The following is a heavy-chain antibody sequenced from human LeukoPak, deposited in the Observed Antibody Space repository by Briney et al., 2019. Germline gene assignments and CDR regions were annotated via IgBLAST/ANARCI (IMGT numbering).Heavy chain of an antibody. CDR1: GFTFSSYG. Sequence: GGSLRLSCAASGFTFSSYGMSWVRQAPGKGLEWVSVISSGGSTYYADSVKGRFTISRDNSKNTVYLQMNNLRAEDTAVYYCAKNGYYNSGSYFDYWGQGTLVTVSS. CDR3: AKNGYYNSGSYFDY. J-gene: IGHJ4*02. D-gene: IGHD3-10*01. V-gene: IGHV3-23*01. CDR2: ISSGGST.